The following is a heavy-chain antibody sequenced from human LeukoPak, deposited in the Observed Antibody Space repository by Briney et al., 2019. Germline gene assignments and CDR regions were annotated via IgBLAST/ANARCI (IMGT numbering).Heavy chain of an antibody. CDR2: ISYDGSNK. D-gene: IGHD3-3*01. CDR1: GFTFSSYG. V-gene: IGHV3-30*03. CDR3: ARDPAEMGDFWSGHANAFDI. J-gene: IGHJ3*02. Sequence: GGSLRLSCAASGFTFSSYGMHWVRQAPGKGLEWVAVISYDGSNKYYADSVKGRFTISRDNSKNTLYLQMNSLRAEDTAVYYCARDPAEMGDFWSGHANAFDIWGQGTMVTVSS.